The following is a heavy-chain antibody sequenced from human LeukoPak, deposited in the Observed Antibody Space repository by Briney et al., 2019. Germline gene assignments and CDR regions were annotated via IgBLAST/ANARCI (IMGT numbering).Heavy chain of an antibody. Sequence: PSETLSLTCTVSGGSVSSGSYYWSWIRQPPGKGLEWIGYIYYSGSTNYNPSLKSRVTISVDTSKNQFSLKLSSVTAADTAVYYCAQIEDYGDYYFDYWGQGTLVTVSS. D-gene: IGHD4-17*01. CDR2: IYYSGST. J-gene: IGHJ4*02. V-gene: IGHV4-61*01. CDR3: AQIEDYGDYYFDY. CDR1: GGSVSSGSYY.